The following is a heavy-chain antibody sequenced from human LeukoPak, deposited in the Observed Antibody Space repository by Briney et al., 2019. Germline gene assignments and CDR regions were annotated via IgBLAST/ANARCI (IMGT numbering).Heavy chain of an antibody. V-gene: IGHV1-2*02. D-gene: IGHD2-15*01. CDR1: GYTFTCYY. J-gene: IGHJ6*02. Sequence: ASVKVSCKASGYTFTCYYMHWVRQAPGQGLEWMGWINPNSGGTNYAQKFQGRVTMTRDTSISTAYMELSRLRSDDTAVYYCARVMILSYYYYGMDVWGQGTTVTVSS. CDR3: ARVMILSYYYYGMDV. CDR2: INPNSGGT.